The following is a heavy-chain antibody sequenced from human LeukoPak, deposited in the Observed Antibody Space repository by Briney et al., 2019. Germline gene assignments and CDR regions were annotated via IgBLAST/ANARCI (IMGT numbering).Heavy chain of an antibody. D-gene: IGHD6-6*01. V-gene: IGHV4-34*01. J-gene: IGHJ4*02. Sequence: SETLSLTCAVYGGSFSGYYWSWIRQPPGKGLEWIGEINHSGSTNYNPSLKSRVTISVDTSKNQFSLKLSSVTAADTAVYYCAREPNRYSSSDDWGQGTLVTVSS. CDR3: AREPNRYSSSDD. CDR1: GGSFSGYY. CDR2: INHSGST.